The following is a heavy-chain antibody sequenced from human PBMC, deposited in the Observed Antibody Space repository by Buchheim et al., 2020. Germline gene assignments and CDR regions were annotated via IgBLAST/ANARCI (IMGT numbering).Heavy chain of an antibody. Sequence: VQLVESGGGVVQPGRSLRLSCAASGFTFSNYALDWVRQAPGKGLEWVSYISSSSGTIYYADSVKGRFTISRDNAKNSLYLQMNSLRAEDTAVYYCAREVSGWVPDYYYYGMDVWGQGTT. CDR1: GFTFSNYA. CDR2: ISSSSGTI. D-gene: IGHD6-19*01. J-gene: IGHJ6*02. CDR3: AREVSGWVPDYYYYGMDV. V-gene: IGHV3-48*01.